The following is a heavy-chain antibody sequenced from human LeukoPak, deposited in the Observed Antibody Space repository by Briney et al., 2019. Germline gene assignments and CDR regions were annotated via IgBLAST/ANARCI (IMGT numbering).Heavy chain of an antibody. D-gene: IGHD3-10*01. Sequence: GGSLRLSCAASGFTFSDYYMSWIRQAPGKGLKWVSYISSSSSYTNYADSVKGRFTISRDNAKNSLYLQMNSLRAEDTAVYYCARTPGTYYYGSGRPEDFDYWGQGTLVTVSS. J-gene: IGHJ4*02. CDR2: ISSSSSYT. CDR3: ARTPGTYYYGSGRPEDFDY. V-gene: IGHV3-11*06. CDR1: GFTFSDYY.